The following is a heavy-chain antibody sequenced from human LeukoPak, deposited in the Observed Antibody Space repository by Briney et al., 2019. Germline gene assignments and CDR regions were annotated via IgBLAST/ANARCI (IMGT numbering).Heavy chain of an antibody. V-gene: IGHV4-38-2*02. J-gene: IGHJ4*02. D-gene: IGHD2-21*02. CDR1: GYSISSGYY. Sequence: SETLSLTCTVSGYSISSGYYWGWIRQPPGKGLEWIGSIYHSGSTYYNPSLKSRVTISVDTSKNQFSLKLSSVTAADTAVYYCAALAYCGGDCYYFDYWGQGTLVTVSS. CDR2: IYHSGST. CDR3: AALAYCGGDCYYFDY.